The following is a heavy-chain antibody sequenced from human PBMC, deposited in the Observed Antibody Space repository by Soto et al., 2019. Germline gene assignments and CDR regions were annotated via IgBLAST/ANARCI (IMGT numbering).Heavy chain of an antibody. CDR1: GGTFTNYV. Sequence: QVQLVQSGAEVRKPGSSVKVSCKISGGTFTNYVISWLRQAPGQGLEWMGGLIPIFGAANLAQKFQGRVTITADESKSTVNMELSSITSEDTAVYYCARGRSSPNFDPWGQGTLVTVSS. D-gene: IGHD6-6*01. CDR2: LIPIFGAA. V-gene: IGHV1-69*01. J-gene: IGHJ5*02. CDR3: ARGRSSPNFDP.